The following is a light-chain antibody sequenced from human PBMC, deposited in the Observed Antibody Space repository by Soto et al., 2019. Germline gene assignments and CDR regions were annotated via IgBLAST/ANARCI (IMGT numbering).Light chain of an antibody. CDR2: DVS. J-gene: IGLJ1*01. V-gene: IGLV2-14*03. CDR1: SSDVGGYSY. CDR3: SSYTTSSTYV. Sequence: QSALTQPASVSGSPGQSITISCTGTSSDVGGYSYISWYQHNPGRAPKLMIYDVSNRPSGVSDRFSGSKSGNTASLTISRLQSEDAADYYCSSYTTSSTYVFGSGTKVTVL.